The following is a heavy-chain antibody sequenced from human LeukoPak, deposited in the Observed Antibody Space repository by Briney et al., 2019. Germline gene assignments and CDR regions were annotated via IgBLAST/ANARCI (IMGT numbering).Heavy chain of an antibody. CDR1: GYTFSDHY. V-gene: IGHV3-72*01. J-gene: IGHJ3*02. D-gene: IGHD4/OR15-4a*01. CDR2: IRKKVNTYIT. Sequence: PGGSLRLACAASGYTFSDHYMDWVRQAPGKGLEWVGRIRKKVNTYITEYAASVKGRFSISRDDSKNSLYLQMNSLKTEDTAVYYCVRAQAVGATAFDIWGQGPMIIVSS. CDR3: VRAQAVGATAFDI.